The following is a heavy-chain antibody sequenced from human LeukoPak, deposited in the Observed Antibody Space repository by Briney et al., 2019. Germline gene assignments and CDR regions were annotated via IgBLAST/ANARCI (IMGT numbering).Heavy chain of an antibody. D-gene: IGHD3-10*01. Sequence: AETLSLTCAVYGFSFSGYYWSWIRQPPGKGLEWIGEINHSGSTNYNPSLKSRVTISVDASKHQFSLILSSVTAADTAVYYCARRPGSGSRHFDYWGQGTLVTVSS. J-gene: IGHJ4*02. CDR3: ARRPGSGSRHFDY. V-gene: IGHV4-34*01. CDR2: INHSGST. CDR1: GFSFSGYY.